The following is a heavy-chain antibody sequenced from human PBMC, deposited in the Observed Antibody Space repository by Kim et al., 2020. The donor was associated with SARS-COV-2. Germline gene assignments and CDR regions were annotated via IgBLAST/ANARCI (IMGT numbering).Heavy chain of an antibody. D-gene: IGHD6-13*01. CDR3: ARDSGYSSSWSVWYFDL. Sequence: VKGRFTISRYNAKNSLYLQMNSRRAEDTAVYYCARDSGYSSSWSVWYFDLWGRGTLVTVSS. V-gene: IGHV3-21*01. J-gene: IGHJ2*01.